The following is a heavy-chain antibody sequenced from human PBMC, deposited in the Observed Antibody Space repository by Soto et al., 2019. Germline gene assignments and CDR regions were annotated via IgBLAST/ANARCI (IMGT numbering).Heavy chain of an antibody. CDR2: ISWNGGSR. J-gene: IGHJ4*02. V-gene: IGHV3-9*01. Sequence: EVQLVESGGGLVQPGRSLRLSCAASGFTFNDHSMHWVRQAPGKGLEWVSGISWNGGSRGYADSVQGRFTISRDNAKNSPYLQMNSLKPEDTALYYCAKDLRSTAWYSISFFDYWGQGALVTVSS. CDR3: AKDLRSTAWYSISFFDY. CDR1: GFTFNDHS. D-gene: IGHD6-13*01.